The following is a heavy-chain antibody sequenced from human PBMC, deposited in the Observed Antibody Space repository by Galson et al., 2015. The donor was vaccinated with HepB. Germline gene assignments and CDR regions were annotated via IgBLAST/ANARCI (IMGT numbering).Heavy chain of an antibody. V-gene: IGHV3-23*01. CDR1: GFTFSSYG. D-gene: IGHD3-3*01. J-gene: IGHJ4*02. CDR3: ALNGGNTIYGVRLFDY. Sequence: SLRLSCAASGFTFSSYGMSWVRQAPGTGLEWVSSISGSGGSTYYADSVKGRFTISRDNSKNTLYLQMNSLRAEDTAVYYCALNGGNTIYGVRLFDYWGQGTLVTVSS. CDR2: ISGSGGST.